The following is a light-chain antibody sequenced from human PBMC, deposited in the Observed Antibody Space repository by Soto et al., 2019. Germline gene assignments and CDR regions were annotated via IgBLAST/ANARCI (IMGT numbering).Light chain of an antibody. V-gene: IGLV2-14*01. CDR3: SSYTNTSTRV. CDR2: EVS. J-gene: IGLJ3*02. CDR1: SSDVGAYNY. Sequence: QSVLTQPASVSGSPGQSITISCTGTSSDVGAYNYVSWYQHHPGKAPKLMIFEVSNRPSGISNRFSGSKSGNTASLTISGLQAEDESDYYCSSYTNTSTRVFGGGTKLTVL.